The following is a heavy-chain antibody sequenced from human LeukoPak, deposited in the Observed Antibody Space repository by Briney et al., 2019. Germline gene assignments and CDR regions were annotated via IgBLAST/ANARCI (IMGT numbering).Heavy chain of an antibody. CDR3: ARVRLYDYVWGSYRSRAFDI. Sequence: ASVKVSRKASGYTFTSCAMHWVRQAPGQRLEWMGWINAGNGNTKYSQKFQGRVTITRDTSASTAYMELSSLRSEDTAVYYCARVRLYDYVWGSYRSRAFDIWGQGTMVTVSS. CDR2: INAGNGNT. D-gene: IGHD3-16*02. CDR1: GYTFTSCA. V-gene: IGHV1-3*01. J-gene: IGHJ3*02.